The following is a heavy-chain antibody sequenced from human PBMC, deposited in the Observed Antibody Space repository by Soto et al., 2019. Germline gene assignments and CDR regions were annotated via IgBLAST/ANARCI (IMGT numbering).Heavy chain of an antibody. D-gene: IGHD3-10*01. CDR2: IYYSGST. J-gene: IGHJ5*02. CDR1: GGSISSYY. V-gene: IGHV4-59*01. Sequence: PSETLSLTCTVSGGSISSYYWSWIRQPPGKGQEWIGYIYYSGSTNYNPSLKSRVTISVDTSKNQFSLKLSSVTAADTAVYYCARELFGRSVWFDPWGQGTLVTVSS. CDR3: ARELFGRSVWFDP.